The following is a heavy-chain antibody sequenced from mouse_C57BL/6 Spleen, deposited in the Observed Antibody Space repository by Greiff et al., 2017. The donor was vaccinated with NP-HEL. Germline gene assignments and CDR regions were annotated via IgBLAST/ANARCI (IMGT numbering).Heavy chain of an antibody. V-gene: IGHV5-6*01. Sequence: EVQLVESGGDLVKPGGSLKLSCAASGFTFSSYGMSWVRQTPDKRLEWVATISSGGSYTYYPDSVKGRFTISRDNAKNTLYLQMSSLKSEDTAMYYCARQDAMDYWGQGTSDTVSS. CDR2: ISSGGSYT. CDR1: GFTFSSYG. J-gene: IGHJ4*01. CDR3: ARQDAMDY.